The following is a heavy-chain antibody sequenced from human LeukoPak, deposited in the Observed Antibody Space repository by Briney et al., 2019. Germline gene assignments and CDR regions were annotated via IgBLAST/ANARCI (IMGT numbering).Heavy chain of an antibody. J-gene: IGHJ3*02. CDR1: GYSFTSYG. D-gene: IGHD6-19*01. Sequence: GASVKVSCKASGYSFTSYGLSWVRQAPGQGLEWMGWISIYNGNTNYAQKFQGRVTMTTDTSTNTAHMELRSLRSDDTAVYYCVRETGQWLSPGAFDIWGQGTMVTVSS. CDR2: ISIYNGNT. CDR3: VRETGQWLSPGAFDI. V-gene: IGHV1-18*01.